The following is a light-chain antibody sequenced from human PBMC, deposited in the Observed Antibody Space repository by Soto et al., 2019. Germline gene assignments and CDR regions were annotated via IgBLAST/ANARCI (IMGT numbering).Light chain of an antibody. Sequence: EIVLTQSPGTLSLSPGERATLSCRASQSVSSSYLAWYQQKPGQAPRLLIYGASSRATGIPDRFSGSGSGTDFTLTISRLEPEDFAVYYRQQYGSSSRTFGQGTKVDIK. CDR2: GAS. J-gene: IGKJ1*01. V-gene: IGKV3-20*01. CDR3: QQYGSSSRT. CDR1: QSVSSSY.